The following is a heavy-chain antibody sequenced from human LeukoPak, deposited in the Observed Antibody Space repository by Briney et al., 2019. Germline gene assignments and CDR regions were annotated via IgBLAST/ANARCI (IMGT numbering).Heavy chain of an antibody. Sequence: GGSLRLSCAASGFTFSSYSMNWVRQAPGKGLEWVSSISSSSSYIYYADSVKGRFTISRDNAKNSLYLQMNSLRAEDTAVYYCARVPLEVEMATDGYFDYWGQGTLVTVSS. V-gene: IGHV3-21*01. D-gene: IGHD5-24*01. CDR2: ISSSSSYI. CDR1: GFTFSSYS. CDR3: ARVPLEVEMATDGYFDY. J-gene: IGHJ4*02.